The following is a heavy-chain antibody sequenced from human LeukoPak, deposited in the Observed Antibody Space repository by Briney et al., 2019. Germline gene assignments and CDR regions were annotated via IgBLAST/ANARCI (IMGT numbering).Heavy chain of an antibody. V-gene: IGHV3-7*01. Sequence: GGSLRLSCEGSGFTFRSHWMSWVRQAPGKGLEWVANIHQYGGEKYYADSVKGRFTISRDNSKNTLYLQMNSLRAEDTAVYYCAKAVSRPYSSSSDYPDYWGQGTLVTVSS. CDR1: GFTFRSHW. CDR3: AKAVSRPYSSSSDYPDY. CDR2: IHQYGGEK. J-gene: IGHJ4*02. D-gene: IGHD6-6*01.